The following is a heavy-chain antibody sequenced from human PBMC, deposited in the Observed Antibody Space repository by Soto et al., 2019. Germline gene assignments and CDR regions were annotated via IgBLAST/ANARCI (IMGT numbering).Heavy chain of an antibody. CDR3: ARAQLRYSSGDYYYYGMDV. D-gene: IGHD6-19*01. V-gene: IGHV1-69*01. CDR1: GGTFSSYA. Sequence: QVQLVQSGAEVKKPGSSVKVSCKASGGTFSSYAISWVRQAPGQGLEWMGGIIPIFGTANYAQKFQGRVTITADESTSTAYMELSSLRSEDTAVYYCARAQLRYSSGDYYYYGMDVWGQGTTVTVSS. J-gene: IGHJ6*02. CDR2: IIPIFGTA.